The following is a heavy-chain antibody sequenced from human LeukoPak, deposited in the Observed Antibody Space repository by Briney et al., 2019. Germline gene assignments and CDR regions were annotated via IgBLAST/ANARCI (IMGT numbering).Heavy chain of an antibody. CDR1: GFTFSGYE. CDR2: ISVNGGAM. V-gene: IGHV3-48*03. J-gene: IGHJ2*01. Sequence: GGSLRLSCTASGFTFSGYEMTWVRQAPGKGLEWMSYISVNGGAMHYADSVRGRYTTSRDDAKNSLYLHMNSLRVEDTAIYYCARKTDRLGAVGRDRYFDLWGRGTLITVSS. CDR3: ARKTDRLGAVGRDRYFDL. D-gene: IGHD6-13*01.